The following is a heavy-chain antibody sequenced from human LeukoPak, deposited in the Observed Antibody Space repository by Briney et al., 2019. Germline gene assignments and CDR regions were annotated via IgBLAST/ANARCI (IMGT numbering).Heavy chain of an antibody. CDR1: GYTFINYA. D-gene: IGHD3-10*01. V-gene: IGHV1-3*01. J-gene: IGHJ6*02. CDR3: ARGSTLPRYGMDV. CDR2: INADSGNT. Sequence: ASVKVSCKASGYTFINYAIHWVRQAPGQGLEWMGWINADSGNTKYSQNLQGRVTITRDTSASIGYMELSSLRSEDTAIYYCARGSTLPRYGMDVWGQGTTVTVSS.